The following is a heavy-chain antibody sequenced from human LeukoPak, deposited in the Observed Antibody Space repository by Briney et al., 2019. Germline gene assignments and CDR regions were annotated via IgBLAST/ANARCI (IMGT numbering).Heavy chain of an antibody. CDR3: ASTVLRFGFDP. V-gene: IGHV4-34*01. CDR1: GGSFSGYY. J-gene: IGHJ5*02. CDR2: INHSGST. D-gene: IGHD3-3*01. Sequence: ASETLSLTCAVYGGSFSGYYWSWIRQPPGKGLEWIGEINHSGSTNYNPSLKSRVTISVDTSKNQFSLKLSSVTAADTAVYYCASTVLRFGFDPWGQGTLVTVSS.